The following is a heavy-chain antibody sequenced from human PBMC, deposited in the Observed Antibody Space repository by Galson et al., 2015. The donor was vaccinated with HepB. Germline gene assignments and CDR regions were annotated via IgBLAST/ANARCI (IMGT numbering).Heavy chain of an antibody. D-gene: IGHD6-19*01. CDR1: GFTFSSYG. V-gene: IGHV3-30*18. CDR2: ISYDGSNK. Sequence: SLRLSCAASGFTFSSYGMHWVRQAPGKGLEWVAVISYDGSNKYYADSVKGRFTISRDNSKNTPYLQMNSLRAEDTAVYYCAKDSPSSGFDYWGQGTLVTVSS. J-gene: IGHJ4*02. CDR3: AKDSPSSGFDY.